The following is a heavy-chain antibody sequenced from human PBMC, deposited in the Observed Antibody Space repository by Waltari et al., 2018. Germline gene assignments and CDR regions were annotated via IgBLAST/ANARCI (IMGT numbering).Heavy chain of an antibody. CDR1: RDSLNYW. J-gene: IGHJ4*02. V-gene: IGHV4-4*02. CDR2: VYGGGRT. Sequence: QLQLQESAPGLVRPSGTLSLTFVVSRDSLNYWWSWVRQSPDKGLEWIGQVYGGGRTNYNPSLQSRVTISMDTSNNQFSLKLTSTTAADTAIYYCARDRGRGLYLDSWGQGTLVTISP. D-gene: IGHD2-15*01. CDR3: ARDRGRGLYLDS.